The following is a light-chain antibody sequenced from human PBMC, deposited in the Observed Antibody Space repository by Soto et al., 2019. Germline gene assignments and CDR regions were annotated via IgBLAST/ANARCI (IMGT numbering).Light chain of an antibody. CDR1: QTIDTW. CDR3: QQYHSRWT. CDR2: KAS. Sequence: DIPMTQSPSTLSASVGDRVTITCRASQTIDTWLAWYQQKPGKAPNLLIYKASTLQSGVPSRFSGSGSGTEFILTISSLQPDDFATYYCQQYHSRWTFGQGTKVEIK. V-gene: IGKV1-5*03. J-gene: IGKJ1*01.